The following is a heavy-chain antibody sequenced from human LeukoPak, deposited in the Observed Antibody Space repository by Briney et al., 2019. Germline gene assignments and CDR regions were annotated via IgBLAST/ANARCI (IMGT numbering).Heavy chain of an antibody. CDR1: GFSINNYW. D-gene: IGHD7-27*01. V-gene: IGHV3-7*01. CDR3: ARGVWAPFDS. CDR2: IKQDGSEK. J-gene: IGHJ4*02. Sequence: PGGALRLSCAAPGFSINNYWVKWVRPAPGKGLGWVANIKQDGSEKNYVDSVKGRFTISRDNAKNSLILQMNSLRDEDTAVYYCARGVWAPFDSWGQGTLVSVSS.